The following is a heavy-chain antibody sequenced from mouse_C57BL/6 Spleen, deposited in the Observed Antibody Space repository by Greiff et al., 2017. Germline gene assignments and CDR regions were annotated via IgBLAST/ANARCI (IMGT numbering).Heavy chain of an antibody. D-gene: IGHD6-1*01. J-gene: IGHJ2*01. V-gene: IGHV3-6*01. CDR1: GYSITSGYY. Sequence: EVKLMESGPGLVKPSPSLSLTCSVTGYSITSGYYWNWIRQFPGNKLERMGYISYDGSNNYNQSIKNRISITRDTSKNQFFLKLNSLTTEDTATYYCARGGNHFDYWGQGTTLTVSS. CDR2: ISYDGSN. CDR3: ARGGNHFDY.